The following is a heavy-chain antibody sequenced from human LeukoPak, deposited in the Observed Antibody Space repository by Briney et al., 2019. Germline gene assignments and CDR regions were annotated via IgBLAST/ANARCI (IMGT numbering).Heavy chain of an antibody. CDR2: ISGSGGST. D-gene: IGHD1-1*01. V-gene: IGHV3-23*01. Sequence: HSGGSLRLSCAASGFTFSSYAMSWVRQAPGKGLEWVSAISGSGGSTYYADSVKGWFTISRDNSKNTLYLQMNSLRAEDTAVYYCAKDLSPWNDFYYYGMDVWGQGTTVTVSS. J-gene: IGHJ6*02. CDR1: GFTFSSYA. CDR3: AKDLSPWNDFYYYGMDV.